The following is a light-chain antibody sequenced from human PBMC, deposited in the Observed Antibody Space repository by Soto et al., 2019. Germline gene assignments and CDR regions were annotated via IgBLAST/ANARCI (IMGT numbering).Light chain of an antibody. V-gene: IGLV3-21*02. CDR2: DDT. J-gene: IGLJ1*01. CDR1: NIGRKS. Sequence: SSELPQPPSVSVAPGQTARITCGGNNIGRKSVHWYQQKPGQAPVLVVYDDTDRPSGIPERFSGSNSGNTAALTISRVEAGDEADYYCQVWDSSSDHYVFGTGTKVTVL. CDR3: QVWDSSSDHYV.